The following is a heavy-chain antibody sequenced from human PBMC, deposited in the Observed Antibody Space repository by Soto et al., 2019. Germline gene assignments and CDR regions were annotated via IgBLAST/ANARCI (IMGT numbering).Heavy chain of an antibody. D-gene: IGHD6-19*01. CDR3: ASSVAGDYYFDY. CDR2: IYYSGST. J-gene: IGHJ4*02. V-gene: IGHV4-31*03. Sequence: SETLSLTCTVSGGSISSGGYYWRWIRQHPGKGLEWIGYIYYSGSTYYNPSLKSRVTISVDTSKNQFSLKLSSVTAADTAVYYCASSVAGDYYFDYWGQGTLVTVSS. CDR1: GGSISSGGYY.